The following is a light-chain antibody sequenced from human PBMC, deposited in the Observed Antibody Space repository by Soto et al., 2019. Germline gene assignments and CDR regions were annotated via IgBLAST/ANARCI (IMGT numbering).Light chain of an antibody. CDR2: KVS. Sequence: DVVLTQSPLSLPVTLGQPASISCRSSLSLVYSDGNTYLSRFEERPGQSPRRLIYKVSNRDSGVPDRFSGSGSATDFTLKISRVEAEDVGVYYCMQTAHWPRTFGQGTKVEIK. CDR1: LSLVYSDGNTY. CDR3: MQTAHWPRT. V-gene: IGKV2-30*01. J-gene: IGKJ1*01.